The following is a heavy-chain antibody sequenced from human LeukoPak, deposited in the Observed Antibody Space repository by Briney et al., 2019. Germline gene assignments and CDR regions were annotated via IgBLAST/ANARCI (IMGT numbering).Heavy chain of an antibody. V-gene: IGHV3-23*01. CDR2: ISGSGGST. Sequence: GGSLRLSCAASGFTFSSYAMSWVRQAPGKGREWVSAISGSGGSTYYADSVKGRFTISRDNSKNTLYLQMNSLRAEDTAVYYCAKDQDRGYYDSSAFDIWGQGTMVTVSS. D-gene: IGHD3-22*01. CDR3: AKDQDRGYYDSSAFDI. CDR1: GFTFSSYA. J-gene: IGHJ3*02.